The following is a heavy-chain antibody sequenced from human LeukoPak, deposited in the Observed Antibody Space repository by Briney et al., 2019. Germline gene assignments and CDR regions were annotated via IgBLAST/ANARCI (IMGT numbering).Heavy chain of an antibody. CDR3: ARGSSPYNWYFDL. J-gene: IGHJ2*01. CDR1: GYRLRNHG. V-gene: IGHV1-18*01. D-gene: IGHD4-11*01. Sequence: GASVKVSCKASGYRLRNHGISWVRQPPGQGLEGVGWIGADSGDTHGDTHYPEKLQGNVTMTTDTSTDTAYMDLRSLTSDDTAVYYCARGSSPYNWYFDLWGRGTLVTVSS. CDR2: IGADSGDTHGDT.